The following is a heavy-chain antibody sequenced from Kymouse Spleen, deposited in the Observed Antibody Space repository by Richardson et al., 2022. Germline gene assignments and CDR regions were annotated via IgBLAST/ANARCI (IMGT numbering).Heavy chain of an antibody. Sequence: QVQLQESGPGLVKPSQTLSLTCTVSGGSISSGGYYWSWIRQHPGKGLEWIGYIYYSGSTYYNPSLKSRVTISVDTSKNQFSLKLSSVTAADTAVYYCAARIVGATIYYYGMDVWGQGTTVTVSS. D-gene: IGHD1-26*01. CDR3: AARIVGATIYYYGMDV. CDR1: GGSISSGGYY. CDR2: IYYSGST. J-gene: IGHJ6*02. V-gene: IGHV4-31*03.